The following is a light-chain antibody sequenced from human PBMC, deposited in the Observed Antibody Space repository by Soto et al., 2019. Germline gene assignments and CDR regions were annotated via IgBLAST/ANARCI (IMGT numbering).Light chain of an antibody. CDR1: QSVSSSY. V-gene: IGKV3-20*01. CDR2: GVS. CDR3: HQYDSSPLT. J-gene: IGKJ4*01. Sequence: EIVLTQSPGTLSLSPGERATLSCRASQSVSSSYLAWYQQKPGQAPRLLIYGVSSRATGISDRFSGSGSGTDFTLTISRLEPEDFAVYYCHQYDSSPLTFGGGTKVEIK.